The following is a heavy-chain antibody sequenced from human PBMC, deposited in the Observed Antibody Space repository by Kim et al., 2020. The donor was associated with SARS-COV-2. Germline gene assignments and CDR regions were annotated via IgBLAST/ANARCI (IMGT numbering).Heavy chain of an antibody. CDR2: IYYSGST. CDR1: GGSISSYY. D-gene: IGHD3-3*01. V-gene: IGHV4-59*01. CDR3: ARGTTQRFLEWSPRKIYYMDV. Sequence: SETLSLTCTVSGGSISSYYWSWIRQPPGKGLEWIGYIYYSGSTNYNPSLKSRVTISVDTSKNQFSLKLSSVTAADTAVYYCARGTTQRFLEWSPRKIYYMDVWGKGTTVTVSS. J-gene: IGHJ6*03.